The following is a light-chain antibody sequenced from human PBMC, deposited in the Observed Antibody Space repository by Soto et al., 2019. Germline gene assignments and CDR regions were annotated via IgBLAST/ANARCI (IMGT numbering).Light chain of an antibody. V-gene: IGKV3-11*01. Sequence: EIVLKQSPATLSLSPGERATLSCRASQSVSNNYLAWYQQKPGQAPRLLIYDASNRATGIPARFSGSGSGTDFTLTISSLEPEDFAVYYCQQRSNLPLTFGGGSIVDIK. CDR2: DAS. CDR1: QSVSNNY. CDR3: QQRSNLPLT. J-gene: IGKJ4*01.